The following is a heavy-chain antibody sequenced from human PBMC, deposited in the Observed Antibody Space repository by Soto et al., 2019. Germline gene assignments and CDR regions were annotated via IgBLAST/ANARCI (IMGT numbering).Heavy chain of an antibody. D-gene: IGHD2-2*01. CDR2: IYHSGST. V-gene: IGHV4-4*02. Sequence: SETLSLTCAVSGGSISSSNWWSWVRQPPGKGLEWIGEIYHSGSTNYNPSLKSRVTISVDKSKNQFSLKLSSVTAADTAVYYCARNIVVVPAATKQYYYYYGMDVWGQGTTVTVSS. J-gene: IGHJ6*02. CDR3: ARNIVVVPAATKQYYYYYGMDV. CDR1: GGSISSSNW.